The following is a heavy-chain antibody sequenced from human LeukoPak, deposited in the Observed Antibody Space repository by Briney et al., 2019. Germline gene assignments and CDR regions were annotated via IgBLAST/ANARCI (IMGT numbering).Heavy chain of an antibody. Sequence: SETLSLTCTVSGDSISSHYWTWIRHPPGKGLEWIGYIYNGGSTYYNPSLKSRVSMSVDTSKSQFSLNLSSVTAADTVVYYCARDRGVSDAFDLWGQGTMVTVSS. CDR3: ARDRGVSDAFDL. CDR1: GDSISSHY. D-gene: IGHD3-10*01. V-gene: IGHV4-59*11. J-gene: IGHJ3*01. CDR2: IYNGGST.